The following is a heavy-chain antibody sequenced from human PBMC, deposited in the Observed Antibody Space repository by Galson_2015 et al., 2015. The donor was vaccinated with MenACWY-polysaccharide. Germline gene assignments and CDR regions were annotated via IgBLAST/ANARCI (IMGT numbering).Heavy chain of an antibody. V-gene: IGHV4-4*07. Sequence: ETLSLTCTVSGGSISGYYWSWIRQPAGKGLEWIGRIDSSGNIDYNPSLKSRVTLSVDTSQNQFSLKVTSVTAAETAVYYCARNEYGSYGLLHYWGQGILVTVSS. CDR3: ARNEYGSYGLLHY. CDR1: GGSISGYY. CDR2: IDSSGNI. J-gene: IGHJ4*02. D-gene: IGHD6-6*01.